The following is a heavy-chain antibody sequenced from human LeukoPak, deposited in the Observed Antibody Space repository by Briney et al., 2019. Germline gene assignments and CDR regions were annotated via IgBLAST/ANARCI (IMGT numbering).Heavy chain of an antibody. J-gene: IGHJ4*02. CDR3: ARVSGWYWFDN. Sequence: GGSLRLSCAASGFTFVTYAMHWVRQAPGKGLEYVSAISSNGRITYYADSVKGRFTISRDNSKNILYLQMGSLRTEDTAVYYCARVSGWYWFDNWGQGTLVTVSS. CDR2: ISSNGRIT. V-gene: IGHV3-64*02. D-gene: IGHD6-19*01. CDR1: GFTFVTYA.